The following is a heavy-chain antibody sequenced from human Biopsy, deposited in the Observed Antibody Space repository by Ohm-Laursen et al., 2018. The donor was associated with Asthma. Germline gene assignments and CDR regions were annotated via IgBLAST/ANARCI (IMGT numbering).Heavy chain of an antibody. CDR3: ARTYYDFLTGQVKDVFGV. V-gene: IGHV1-3*04. J-gene: IGHJ3*01. CDR2: VNTGNGDT. CDR1: GYTLTSYA. Sequence: ASVKVSCKASGYTLTSYAMHWVRQAPGQRLEWMGWVNTGNGDTKYSQKFQGRVTITRDTSASTAYMELRSLRSEDTATYYCARTYYDFLTGQVKDVFGVWGQGTMVTVSS. D-gene: IGHD3-9*01.